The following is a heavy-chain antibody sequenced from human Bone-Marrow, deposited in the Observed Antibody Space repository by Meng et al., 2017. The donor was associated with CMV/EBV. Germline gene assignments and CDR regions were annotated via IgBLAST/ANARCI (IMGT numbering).Heavy chain of an antibody. Sequence: GGSLRLSCAASGFTVSSNYMSWVRQAPGKGLEWVSVIYSGGSTYYADSVKGRFTISRDNSKNTLYLQMNSLRAEDTAVYYCARVAWELLFDYWGRGTLVTVSS. CDR2: IYSGGST. CDR1: GFTVSSNY. J-gene: IGHJ4*02. CDR3: ARVAWELLFDY. D-gene: IGHD1-26*01. V-gene: IGHV3-66*02.